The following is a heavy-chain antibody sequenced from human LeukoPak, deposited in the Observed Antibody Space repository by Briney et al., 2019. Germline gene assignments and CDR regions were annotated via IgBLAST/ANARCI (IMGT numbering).Heavy chain of an antibody. CDR3: VKRYCSGGSCYQFDY. D-gene: IGHD2-15*01. CDR1: GFTFSNYA. J-gene: IGHJ4*02. Sequence: GGSLRLSCSASGFTFSNYAMHWVRQAPGKGLEYVSAISSNGANTYHADSVKGRVTISRDNSKNTLFLQLSSLRVEDTAVYYCVKRYCSGGSCYQFDYWGQGTLVIVSS. CDR2: ISSNGANT. V-gene: IGHV3-64D*09.